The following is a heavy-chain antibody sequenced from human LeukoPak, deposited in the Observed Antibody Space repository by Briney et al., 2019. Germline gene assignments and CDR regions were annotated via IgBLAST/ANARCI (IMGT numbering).Heavy chain of an antibody. CDR1: GVSISSYY. CDR2: IYYSGST. CDR3: ARAGDILTGYPYGMDV. V-gene: IGHV4-59*01. J-gene: IGHJ6*02. D-gene: IGHD3-9*01. Sequence: SETLSLTCAVSGVSISSYYWSWIRQPPGKGLEWIGYIYYSGSTNYNPSLKSRVTISVDTSKNQFSLKLSSVTAADTAVYYCARAGDILTGYPYGMDVWGQGTTVTVSS.